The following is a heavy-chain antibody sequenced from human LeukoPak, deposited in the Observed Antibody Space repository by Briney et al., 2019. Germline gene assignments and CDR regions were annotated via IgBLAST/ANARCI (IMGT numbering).Heavy chain of an antibody. V-gene: IGHV4-39*01. CDR3: ARSPHYYYYYGMDV. J-gene: IGHJ6*02. CDR1: GGSISSSSYY. CDR2: IYYSGST. Sequence: PSETLSLTCTVSGGSISSSSYYWGWIRQPPGKGLEWIGSIYYSGSTYYNPSLESRVTISVDTSKNQFSLKLSSVTAADTAVYYCARSPHYYYYYGMDVWGQGTTVTVSS.